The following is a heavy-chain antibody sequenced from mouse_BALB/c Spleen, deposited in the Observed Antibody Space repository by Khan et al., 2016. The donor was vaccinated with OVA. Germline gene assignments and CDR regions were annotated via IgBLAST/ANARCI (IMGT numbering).Heavy chain of an antibody. Sequence: QIQLVQSGPELKKPGETVKISCKASGYTFTNYGMNWVKQAPRKGLKWMGWINTYTGAPTYADDFKGRFAFSLETSASTAYLQINNLKNEDMATYFCAKSREYDYDEFAYWGQGTLVTVSA. V-gene: IGHV9-1*02. J-gene: IGHJ3*01. CDR3: AKSREYDYDEFAY. CDR2: INTYTGAP. CDR1: GYTFTNYG. D-gene: IGHD2-4*01.